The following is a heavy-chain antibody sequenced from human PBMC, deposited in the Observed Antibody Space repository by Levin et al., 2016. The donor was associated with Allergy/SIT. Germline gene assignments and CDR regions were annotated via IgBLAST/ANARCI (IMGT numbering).Heavy chain of an antibody. J-gene: IGHJ6*02. CDR3: ARSGREAGARWAYYYGMDV. V-gene: IGHV3-48*03. CDR1: GFTFSSYE. CDR2: ISSSGSTI. D-gene: IGHD1-26*01. Sequence: GESLKISCAASGFTFSSYEMNWVRQAPGKGLEWVSYISSSGSTIYYADSVKGRFTISRDNAKNSLYLQMNSLRAEDTAVYYCARSGREAGARWAYYYGMDVWGQGTTVTVSS.